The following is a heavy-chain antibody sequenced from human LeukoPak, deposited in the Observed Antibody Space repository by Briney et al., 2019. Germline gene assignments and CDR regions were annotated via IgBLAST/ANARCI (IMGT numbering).Heavy chain of an antibody. CDR1: GFSFRDYY. Sequence: GGSLRLSCAASGFSFRDYYMSWIRQAPGKGLEWVAYISTGGSTIYYADSVKGRFTISRDNAKNSLYLQMNSLRAEDTALYYCAKDVSSGWYGGLFDYWGQGTLVTVSS. J-gene: IGHJ4*02. V-gene: IGHV3-11*01. CDR2: ISTGGSTI. D-gene: IGHD6-19*01. CDR3: AKDVSSGWYGGLFDY.